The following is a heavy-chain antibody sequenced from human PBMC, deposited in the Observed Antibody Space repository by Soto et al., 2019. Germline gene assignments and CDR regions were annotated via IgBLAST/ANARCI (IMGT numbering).Heavy chain of an antibody. Sequence: QVQLQESGPGLVKPSQTPSLTCTVSGGSISSGGYYWSWIRQHPGKGLEWIGYIYYSGSTYYNPSLKSRVTISVDTSKNQFSLKLSSVPAADTAVYYCARAERTAAAGTGDAFDIWGQGTMVTVSS. CDR1: GGSISSGGYY. CDR2: IYYSGST. V-gene: IGHV4-31*03. D-gene: IGHD6-13*01. J-gene: IGHJ3*02. CDR3: ARAERTAAAGTGDAFDI.